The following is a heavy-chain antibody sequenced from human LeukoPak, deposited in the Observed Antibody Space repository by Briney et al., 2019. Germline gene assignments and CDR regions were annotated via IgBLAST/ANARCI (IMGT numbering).Heavy chain of an antibody. V-gene: IGHV3-74*01. J-gene: IGHJ5*02. Sequence: GGSLRLSCAASGFTFSSYWMHWVRQAPGKGLVWVSRINSDGSSTSYAGSVKGRFTISRDNAKNTLYLQMNSLRAEDTAVYYCARGRSGVVIPYWFDPWGQGTLVTVSS. CDR2: INSDGSST. CDR1: GFTFSSYW. D-gene: IGHD3-3*01. CDR3: ARGRSGVVIPYWFDP.